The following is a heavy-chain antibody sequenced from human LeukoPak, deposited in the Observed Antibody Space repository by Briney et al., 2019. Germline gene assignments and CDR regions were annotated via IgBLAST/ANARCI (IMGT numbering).Heavy chain of an antibody. J-gene: IGHJ4*02. V-gene: IGHV3-23*01. D-gene: IGHD3-16*01. CDR2: IGGTGVRT. CDR3: ASGGHIDY. CDR1: GFTFSSYA. Sequence: GGSLRLSCASSGFTFSSYAMSWVRQAPGKGLEWVSTIGGTGVRTYYADSVKGRFTISRDNAKNSLYLQMNSLRVEDTAVYYCASGGHIDYCGQGTLVTVSS.